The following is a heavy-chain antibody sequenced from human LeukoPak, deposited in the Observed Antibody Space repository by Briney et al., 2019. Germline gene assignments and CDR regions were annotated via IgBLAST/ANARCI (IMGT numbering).Heavy chain of an antibody. Sequence: GGSLRLSCAASGFTFSSYAMHWVRQAPGKGLEWVAVISYDGSNKYYADSAKGRFTISRDNSKNTLYLQMNSLRAEDTAVYYCARSCRGSTSCYDDYWGQGTLVTVSS. J-gene: IGHJ4*02. CDR2: ISYDGSNK. CDR1: GFTFSSYA. CDR3: ARSCRGSTSCYDDY. D-gene: IGHD2-2*01. V-gene: IGHV3-30*04.